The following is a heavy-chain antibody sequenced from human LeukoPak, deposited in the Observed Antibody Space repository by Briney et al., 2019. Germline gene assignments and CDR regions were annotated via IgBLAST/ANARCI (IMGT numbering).Heavy chain of an antibody. V-gene: IGHV4-59*10. CDR2: IYTSGTT. D-gene: IGHD2-15*01. CDR1: GGSFSGYY. Sequence: SETLSLTCAVYGGSFSGYYWSWIRQPPGKGLEWIGRIYTSGTTNYNPSLKSRVTMSVDTSKNQFSLNLNSVTAADTAVYYCARTSPRAATFDYWGQGTLVTVSS. CDR3: ARTSPRAATFDY. J-gene: IGHJ4*02.